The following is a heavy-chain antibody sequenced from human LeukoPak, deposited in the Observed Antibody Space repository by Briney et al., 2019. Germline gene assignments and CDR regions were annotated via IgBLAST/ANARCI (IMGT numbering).Heavy chain of an antibody. CDR1: GFTFSSYA. J-gene: IGHJ4*02. V-gene: IGHV3-64D*06. D-gene: IGHD3-9*01. Sequence: GGSLRLSCSASGFTFSSYAMHWVRQAPGKGLEYVSAISSNGGSTYYADSVKGRFTISRDNSKNTLYLQMSSLRAEDTAVYYCVKGPPFYDILTGYLKGAYFDYWGPGTLVTVSS. CDR2: ISSNGGST. CDR3: VKGPPFYDILTGYLKGAYFDY.